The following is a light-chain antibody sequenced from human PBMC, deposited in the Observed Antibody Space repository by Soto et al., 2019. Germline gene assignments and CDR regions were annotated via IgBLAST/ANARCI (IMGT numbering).Light chain of an antibody. CDR1: TSNIGRNF. CDR2: KND. V-gene: IGLV1-47*01. Sequence: QTVVTQPPSASGTPGQRVTISCSGSTSNIGRNFVYWYQQLPGTAPKLLIYKNDQRTSGVPERFSGSKSATSSSLAISGLRSEDEAAYHCETWDDSLGDLVFGGGTKLTVL. J-gene: IGLJ2*01. CDR3: ETWDDSLGDLV.